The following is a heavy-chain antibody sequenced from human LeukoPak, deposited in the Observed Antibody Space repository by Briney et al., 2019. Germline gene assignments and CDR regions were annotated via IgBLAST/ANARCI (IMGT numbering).Heavy chain of an antibody. V-gene: IGHV3-64D*09. CDR1: GFTFNSYV. CDR2: ISSNGGST. CDR3: GKVAGKLIPDY. Sequence: GGSLRLSCSASGFTFNSYVMNWVRQAPGKGREYVSAISSNGGSTNYADSVKGRFTISRDNSKNTLYLQMSSLRGEDTAVYYCGKVAGKLIPDYWGQGTLVTVSS. J-gene: IGHJ4*02. D-gene: IGHD1-14*01.